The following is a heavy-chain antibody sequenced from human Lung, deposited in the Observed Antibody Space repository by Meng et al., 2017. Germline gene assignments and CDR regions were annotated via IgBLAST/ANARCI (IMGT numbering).Heavy chain of an antibody. CDR2: TSTYNSNR. D-gene: IGHD2-2*01. Sequence: QVHLVQSGPAVRKPGASVNVSCQASGYSFTNYGINWGRQAPGKGLEWMGWTSTYNSNRNYAQSLQGRVTMTTDTSTTTAYMELRSLTFDDTAVYYCARGRHCSSTTCYLSDSWGQGTLVTVSS. J-gene: IGHJ4*02. V-gene: IGHV1-18*01. CDR1: GYSFTNYG. CDR3: ARGRHCSSTTCYLSDS.